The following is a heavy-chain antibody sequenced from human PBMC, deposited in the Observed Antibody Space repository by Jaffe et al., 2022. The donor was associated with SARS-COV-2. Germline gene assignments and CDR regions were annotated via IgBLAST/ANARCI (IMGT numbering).Heavy chain of an antibody. Sequence: QVQLQESGPGLVKPSETLSLICTVSGDSISNYYWSWIRQPAGKGLEWIGRLYSSGSTNYNPSLKSRVTMSEDTSKNQFFLKLRSVTAADTAVYYCARGPPDNAIAPPTTFVVQYYQYFGMDVWGQGTTVTVSS. J-gene: IGHJ6*02. CDR2: LYSSGST. CDR1: GDSISNYY. CDR3: ARGPPDNAIAPPTTFVVQYYQYFGMDV. V-gene: IGHV4-4*07. D-gene: IGHD1-26*01.